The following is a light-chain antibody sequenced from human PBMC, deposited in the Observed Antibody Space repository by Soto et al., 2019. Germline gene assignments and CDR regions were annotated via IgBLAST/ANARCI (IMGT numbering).Light chain of an antibody. Sequence: EIVLTQSPATLSLSPRERATLSCRASQSVSSYLAWYQQKPGQAPRLLIYDASNRATGIPARFSGSGSGTDITLTISSLEPEDFAVYYCQQRSNWPPYTFGQGTKLEIK. J-gene: IGKJ2*01. V-gene: IGKV3-11*01. CDR1: QSVSSY. CDR3: QQRSNWPPYT. CDR2: DAS.